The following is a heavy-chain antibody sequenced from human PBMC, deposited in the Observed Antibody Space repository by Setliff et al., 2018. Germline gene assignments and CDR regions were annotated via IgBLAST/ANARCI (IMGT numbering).Heavy chain of an antibody. J-gene: IGHJ6*03. Sequence: SVKVSCKASGGTFSSYGISWVRQAPGQGLEWMGGTIPIFGTTDYAQKFRGRVTIIADESASTAFMQLSSLRSEDTAVYYCVREGVDSRSSTDYRYYMDVWGKGTTVTVSS. CDR2: TIPIFGTT. D-gene: IGHD3-22*01. V-gene: IGHV1-69*13. CDR3: VREGVDSRSSTDYRYYMDV. CDR1: GGTFSSYG.